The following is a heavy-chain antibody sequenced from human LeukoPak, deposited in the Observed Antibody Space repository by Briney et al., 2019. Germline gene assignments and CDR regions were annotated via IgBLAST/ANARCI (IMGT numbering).Heavy chain of an antibody. CDR2: ISHDGST. D-gene: IGHD6-19*01. Sequence: PSETLSLTCVVSGGSISSSNWWSWVRQPPEKGLEWIGEISHDGSTNYNPSLKSRVTISVDTSKNQIHLRLSSVTAADTAVYYCARGGWSQDYWGQGTLVTVSS. CDR3: ARGGWSQDY. J-gene: IGHJ4*02. V-gene: IGHV4-4*02. CDR1: GGSISSSNW.